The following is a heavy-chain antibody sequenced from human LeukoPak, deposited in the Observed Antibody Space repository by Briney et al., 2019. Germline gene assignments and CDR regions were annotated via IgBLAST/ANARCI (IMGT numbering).Heavy chain of an antibody. CDR1: GFTFSSYA. D-gene: IGHD2-2*01. CDR2: ISGSGGST. Sequence: GGSLRLSCAASGFTFSSYAMSWVRQAPEKGLEWVSAISGSGGSTYYADSVKGRFTISRDNSKNTLYLQMNSLRAEATAVYYCAKYPSSVPAATRGNWFYPWGQGTLVTVSS. CDR3: AKYPSSVPAATRGNWFYP. J-gene: IGHJ5*02. V-gene: IGHV3-23*01.